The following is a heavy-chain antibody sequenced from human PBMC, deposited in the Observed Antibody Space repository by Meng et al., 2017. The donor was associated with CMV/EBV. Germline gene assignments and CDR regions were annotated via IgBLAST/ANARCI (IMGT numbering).Heavy chain of an antibody. D-gene: IGHD6-19*01. V-gene: IGHV4-4*07. J-gene: IGHJ4*02. CDR3: ARDSSGWYPHFDY. CDR1: GGSSSSYY. CDR2: IYTSGST. Sequence: VQLADSCPRLCNPSEPLSLTAAVAGGSSSSYYWSWIRQPAGKGLEWIGRIYTSGSTNYNPSLRSRVTMSVDTSKNQFSLKLSSVTAADTAVYYCARDSSGWYPHFDYWGQGTLVTVSS.